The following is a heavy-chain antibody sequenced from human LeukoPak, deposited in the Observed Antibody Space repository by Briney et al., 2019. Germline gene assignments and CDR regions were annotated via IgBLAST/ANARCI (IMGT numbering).Heavy chain of an antibody. CDR3: AREFYDSSGYPQAFDY. J-gene: IGHJ4*02. CDR1: GYTFTSYD. CDR2: MNPNSGNT. V-gene: IGHV1-8*01. Sequence: GASVTVSCTASGYTFTSYDINWVRQATGQGLEWMGWMNPNSGNTGYAQKFQGRVTMTRNTSISTAYMELSSLRSEDTAVYYCAREFYDSSGYPQAFDYWGQGTLVTVSS. D-gene: IGHD3-22*01.